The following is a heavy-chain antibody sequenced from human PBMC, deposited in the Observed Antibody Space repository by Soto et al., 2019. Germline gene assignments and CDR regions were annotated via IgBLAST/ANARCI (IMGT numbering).Heavy chain of an antibody. CDR3: ERLYRSSWRAPIDY. Sequence: ALVKVYCKASGGTFSSYAIIWLRQAPGQGLEWMGGIIPIFGTANYAQKFQGRVTITADESTSTAYMELSSLRSEDTAVYYRERLYRSSWRAPIDYWGQGTLVTVS. D-gene: IGHD6-13*01. V-gene: IGHV1-69*13. CDR2: IIPIFGTA. J-gene: IGHJ4*02. CDR1: GGTFSSYA.